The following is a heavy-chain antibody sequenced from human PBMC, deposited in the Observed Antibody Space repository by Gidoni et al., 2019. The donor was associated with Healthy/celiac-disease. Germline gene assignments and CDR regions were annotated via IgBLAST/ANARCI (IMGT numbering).Heavy chain of an antibody. J-gene: IGHJ3*02. Sequence: EVQLLESGGGLVQPGGSLRLSCAASGFTCSSYAMSWVRQAPGKGLEWVSAISGSVVSTYYADSVKGRFTISRDNSKNTLYLQMNSLRAEDTAVYYCARVWVKGGGAFDIWGQGTMVTVSS. V-gene: IGHV3-23*01. CDR1: GFTCSSYA. D-gene: IGHD2-21*01. CDR2: ISGSVVST. CDR3: ARVWVKGGGAFDI.